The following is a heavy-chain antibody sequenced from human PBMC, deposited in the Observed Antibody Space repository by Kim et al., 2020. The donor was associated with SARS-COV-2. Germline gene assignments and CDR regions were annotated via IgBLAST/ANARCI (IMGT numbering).Heavy chain of an antibody. Sequence: GGSLRLSCTASGFTFGDYGMSWFRQAPGKGLEWVAFIRNKRYGGTADYAASVRGRFIISRDDSKGIVYLQMNSLVIEDTAVYHCVRDGRGTDGYYFDTWGQGTLVTVSS. CDR3: VRDGRGTDGYYFDT. CDR2: IRNKRYGGTA. J-gene: IGHJ4*02. CDR1: GFTFGDYG. V-gene: IGHV3-49*03. D-gene: IGHD1-7*01.